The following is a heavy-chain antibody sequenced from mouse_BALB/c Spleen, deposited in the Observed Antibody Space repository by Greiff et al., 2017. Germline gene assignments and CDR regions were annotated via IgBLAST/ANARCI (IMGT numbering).Heavy chain of an antibody. Sequence: EVKLVESGAELVKPGASVKLSCTASGFNIKDTYMHWVKQRPEQGLEWIGRIDPANGNTKYDPKFQGKATITADTSSNTAYLQLSSLTSEDTAVYYCAPLIYGSSYWFAYWGQGTLVTVSA. D-gene: IGHD1-1*01. V-gene: IGHV14-3*02. CDR3: APLIYGSSYWFAY. CDR1: GFNIKDTY. CDR2: IDPANGNT. J-gene: IGHJ3*01.